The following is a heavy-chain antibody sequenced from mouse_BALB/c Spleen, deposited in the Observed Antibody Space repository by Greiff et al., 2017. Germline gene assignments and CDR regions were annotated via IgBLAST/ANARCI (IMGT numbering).Heavy chain of an antibody. CDR3: TREDYTYYAMDY. D-gene: IGHD2-12*01. CDR1: GFTFSSYT. V-gene: IGHV5-6-4*01. J-gene: IGHJ4*01. CDR2: ISSGGSYT. Sequence: DVKLVESGGGLVKPGGSLKLSCAASGFTFSSYTMSWVRQTPEKRLEWVATISSGGSYTYYPDSVKGRFTISRDNAKNTLYLQMSSLKSEDTAMYYCTREDYTYYAMDYWGQGTSVTVSS.